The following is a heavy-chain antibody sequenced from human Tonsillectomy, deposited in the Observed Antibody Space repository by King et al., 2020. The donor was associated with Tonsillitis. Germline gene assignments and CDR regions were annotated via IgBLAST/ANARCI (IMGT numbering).Heavy chain of an antibody. CDR1: GYIFSSYW. CDR3: ARVGMGDAFDS. CDR2: IKDDGSEK. J-gene: IGHJ4*02. Sequence: DVQLVESGGGLVQPGGSLRLSCAASGYIFSSYWMSWVRQAPGKGLEWVANIKDDGSEKYFLDSVKARFTISRDNAESSVYLQMNSLRAEDTAVYYCARVGMGDAFDSWGQGTLVIVSS. V-gene: IGHV3-7*01. D-gene: IGHD2-8*01.